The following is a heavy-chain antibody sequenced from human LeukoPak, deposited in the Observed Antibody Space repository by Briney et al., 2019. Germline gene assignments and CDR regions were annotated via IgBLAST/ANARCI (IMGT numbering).Heavy chain of an antibody. D-gene: IGHD3-16*01. CDR2: ISSSTNTI. CDR1: GFTFSSYS. Sequence: GGSLRLSCAASGFTFSSYSMNWVRQAPGKGLEWLSYISSSTNTIYYADSVKGRFTISRDNAKNSLYLQMNGLGAEDTAVYYCARELNGYGYYFFDYWGPGTLVTVSS. V-gene: IGHV3-48*04. CDR3: ARELNGYGYYFFDY. J-gene: IGHJ4*02.